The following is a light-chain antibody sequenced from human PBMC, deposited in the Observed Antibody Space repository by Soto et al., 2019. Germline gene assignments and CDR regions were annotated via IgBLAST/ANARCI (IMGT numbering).Light chain of an antibody. J-gene: IGKJ5*01. Sequence: EIVLTQSPGTLSLSPGERATLSCRASQSVTSTYLAWYQQRPGQTPTLLISDTSIRATGIPDRFSGSGSGTDFTLTISRLEPEDFAVYYCQQYGNSRFTFGQGTRLEIK. CDR3: QQYGNSRFT. CDR2: DTS. CDR1: QSVTSTY. V-gene: IGKV3-20*01.